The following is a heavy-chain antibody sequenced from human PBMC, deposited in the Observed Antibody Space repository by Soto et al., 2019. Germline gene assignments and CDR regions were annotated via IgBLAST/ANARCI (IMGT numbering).Heavy chain of an antibody. CDR3: ARAPFLVLVAATRPNWFDP. Sequence: SETLSLTCTVSGGSLSRYYWNWIRQPPGRGLEWIGYIYYSGSTNYNPSLKSRVTISVDTSKNQFSLKLSSVTAADTAVYYCARAPFLVLVAATRPNWFDPCGQGTLVTVSS. CDR1: GGSLSRYY. J-gene: IGHJ5*02. D-gene: IGHD2-15*01. V-gene: IGHV4-59*12. CDR2: IYYSGST.